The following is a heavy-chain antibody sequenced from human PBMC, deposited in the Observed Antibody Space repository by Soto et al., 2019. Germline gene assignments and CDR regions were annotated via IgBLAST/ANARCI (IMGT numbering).Heavy chain of an antibody. CDR1: GYTFTGYY. V-gene: IGHV1-8*02. J-gene: IGHJ6*02. D-gene: IGHD3-3*01. CDR3: ARVPPLFGVVITYYYYYGMDV. Sequence: ASVKVSCKASGYTFTGYYMHWVRQAPGQGLEWMGWINPNSGNTGYAQKFQGRVTMTRNTSISTAYMELSSLRSEDTAVYYCARVPPLFGVVITYYYYYGMDVWGQGTTVTVSS. CDR2: INPNSGNT.